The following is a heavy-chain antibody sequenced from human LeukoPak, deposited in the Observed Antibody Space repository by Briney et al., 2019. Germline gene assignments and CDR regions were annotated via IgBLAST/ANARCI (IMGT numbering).Heavy chain of an antibody. CDR2: IKKDGSEK. CDR1: GFTFSRYW. J-gene: IGHJ4*02. CDR3: ARLLVYNSGGEAFDY. Sequence: PGRSLRLSCAASGFTFSRYWMSWVRQAPGQGLEWVANIKKDGSEKYYVDSVKGRFTISRDNAKNSLYLQMNGLRAEDTAVYYCARLLVYNSGGEAFDYWGPGTLVTVSS. V-gene: IGHV3-7*01. D-gene: IGHD3-10*01.